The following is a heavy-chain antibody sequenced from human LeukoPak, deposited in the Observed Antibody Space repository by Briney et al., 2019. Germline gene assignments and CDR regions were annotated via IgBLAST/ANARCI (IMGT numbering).Heavy chain of an antibody. V-gene: IGHV4-34*01. J-gene: IGHJ4*02. CDR2: INHSGST. CDR3: ARGLWAPVD. D-gene: IGHD3-16*01. CDR1: GGSFSGYY. Sequence: KASETLSLTCAVYGGSFSGYYWSWIRQPPGKGLEWIGEINHSGSTNYNPSLKSRVTISVDTSKNQFSLKLSSVTAADTAVYYCARGLWAPVDWGQGTLVTVS.